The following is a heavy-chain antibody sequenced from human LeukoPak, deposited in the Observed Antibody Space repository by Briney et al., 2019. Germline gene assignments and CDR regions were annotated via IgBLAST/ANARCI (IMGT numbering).Heavy chain of an antibody. D-gene: IGHD4-17*01. CDR2: ISSSGNTM. CDR3: ARDESGDYDFDS. CDR1: GFTPSNYE. V-gene: IGHV3-48*03. J-gene: IGHJ4*02. Sequence: GGSLRLSCIGSGFTPSNYEMNWVRQAPGKGLERVSHISSSGNTMHYADSVKGRLTISKDNTKNSLYLQMNSLRAEDTAVYYCARDESGDYDFDSWGQGTLVTVSS.